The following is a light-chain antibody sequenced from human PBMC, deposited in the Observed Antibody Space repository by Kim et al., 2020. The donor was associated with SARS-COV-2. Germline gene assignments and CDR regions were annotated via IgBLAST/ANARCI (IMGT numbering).Light chain of an antibody. CDR3: QAWDTRVV. CDR2: ENS. CDR1: KLGDKY. Sequence: VSVSPGQTASITCSGDKLGDKYASWYQQKPGQSPVLVIYENSKRPPGIPERFSGSNSGNTATLTISGTQAMDEADYYCQAWDTRVVFGGGTQLTVL. V-gene: IGLV3-1*01. J-gene: IGLJ2*01.